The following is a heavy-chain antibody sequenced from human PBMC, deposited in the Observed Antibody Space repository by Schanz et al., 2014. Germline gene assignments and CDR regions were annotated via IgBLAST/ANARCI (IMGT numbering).Heavy chain of an antibody. J-gene: IGHJ4*02. CDR3: AKSYDTSGYSGFDY. CDR1: GFSFSDYY. V-gene: IGHV3-11*03. CDR2: TSHDGSFT. D-gene: IGHD3-22*01. Sequence: QVQLLESGGGLVKPGGSLRLSCAASGFSFSDYYLSWIRQAPGKGLVWVSRTSHDGSFTTFADSVKGRFTISRDNARNTLYLQMNSLRTEDTAVYFCAKSYDTSGYSGFDYWGQGTLVTVSS.